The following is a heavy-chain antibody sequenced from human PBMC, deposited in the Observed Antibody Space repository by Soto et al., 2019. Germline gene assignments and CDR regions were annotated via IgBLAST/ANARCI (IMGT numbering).Heavy chain of an antibody. V-gene: IGHV3-23*01. CDR1: GFTFSSYA. Sequence: PGGSLRLSCAASGFTFSSYAMSWVRQAPGKGLEWVPAISGSGGSTYYADSVKGRFTISRDNSKNTLYLQMNSLRAEDTAVYYCAKDQRDKMPAASDYYRMDVWGQGTTVTVSS. D-gene: IGHD2-2*01. J-gene: IGHJ6*02. CDR2: ISGSGGST. CDR3: AKDQRDKMPAASDYYRMDV.